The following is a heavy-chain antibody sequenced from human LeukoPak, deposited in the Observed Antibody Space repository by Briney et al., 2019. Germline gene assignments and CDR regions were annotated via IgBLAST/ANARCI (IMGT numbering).Heavy chain of an antibody. CDR2: IYYSGST. Sequence: SETLSLTCTVSGGSISGYYWSWIRQPPGKGLEWIGYIYYSGSTNYNPSLKSRVTISVDTSKNQFSLKLSSVTAADTAVYYCARSTVVTHYFDYWGQGTLVTVSS. CDR1: GGSISGYY. D-gene: IGHD4-23*01. CDR3: ARSTVVTHYFDY. V-gene: IGHV4-59*01. J-gene: IGHJ4*02.